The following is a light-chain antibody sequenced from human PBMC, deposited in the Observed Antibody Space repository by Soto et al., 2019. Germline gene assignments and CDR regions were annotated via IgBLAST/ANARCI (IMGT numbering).Light chain of an antibody. Sequence: DIVMTQTPLSSPVTLGQPASISCRSSQSLLNTDGNTYLSWLQQRPGQPPRLLIYKISNLFSGVPDRFSGGGAGTDFTLKISRVEAEDVGVYYCMQATQFPWTFGQGTKVEIK. CDR2: KIS. J-gene: IGKJ1*01. CDR1: QSLLNTDGNTY. V-gene: IGKV2-24*01. CDR3: MQATQFPWT.